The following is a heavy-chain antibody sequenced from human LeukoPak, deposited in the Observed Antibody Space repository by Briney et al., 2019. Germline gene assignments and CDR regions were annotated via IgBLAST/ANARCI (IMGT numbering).Heavy chain of an antibody. V-gene: IGHV4-34*01. J-gene: IGHJ1*01. D-gene: IGHD2-2*03. CDR1: GGSFSGYY. CDR3: ARGRGYCSSISCRSTVFQH. CDR2: INHSGST. Sequence: SETLSLTCAVYGGSFSGYYWSWIRQPPGKGLEWIGEINHSGSTNYNPSLKSRVTISVDTSKNQFSLKLSSVTAADTAVYYCARGRGYCSSISCRSTVFQHWGQGTLVTVSS.